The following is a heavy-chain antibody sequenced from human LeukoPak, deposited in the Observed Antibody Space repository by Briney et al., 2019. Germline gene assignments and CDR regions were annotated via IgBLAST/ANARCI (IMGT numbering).Heavy chain of an antibody. CDR1: GGSISSYY. J-gene: IGHJ4*02. V-gene: IGHV4-34*01. D-gene: IGHD1-20*01. Sequence: SETLSLTCTDPGGSISSYYWSWIRQPPGKGLEWIGEINHSGSTNYNPSLKSRVTISVDTSKNQFSLKLSSVTAADTAVYYCARGPQRITGTTESNDYWGRGTLVTVSS. CDR3: ARGPQRITGTTESNDY. CDR2: INHSGST.